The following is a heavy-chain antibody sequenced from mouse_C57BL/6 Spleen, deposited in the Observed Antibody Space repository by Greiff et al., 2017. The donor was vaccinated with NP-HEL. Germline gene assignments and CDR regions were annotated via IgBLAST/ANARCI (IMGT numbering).Heavy chain of an antibody. J-gene: IGHJ4*01. Sequence: EVKVVESGGGLVKPGGSLKLSCAASGFTFSSYAMSWVRQTPEKRLEWVATISDGGSYTFYPDNVKGRFTISSDNAKNILYLQMSHLKSEDTAMYYCAGSSYEYFYAMYYWGQGTSVTVSS. CDR1: GFTFSSYA. D-gene: IGHD1-1*01. CDR2: ISDGGSYT. CDR3: AGSSYEYFYAMYY. V-gene: IGHV5-4*03.